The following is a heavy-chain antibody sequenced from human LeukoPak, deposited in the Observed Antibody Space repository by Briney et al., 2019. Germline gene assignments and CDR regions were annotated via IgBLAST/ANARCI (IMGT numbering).Heavy chain of an antibody. CDR3: ARGVGYHYSSGWYLDY. J-gene: IGHJ4*02. CDR1: GFTVSSNY. Sequence: GGSLRLSCAASGFTVSSNYMSWVRQAPGKGLEWVSVIYSGGSTYYADSVKGRFTISRDNSKNTLYLQMNSLRAEDTAVYYCARGVGYHYSSGWYLDYWGQGTLVTVSS. CDR2: IYSGGST. D-gene: IGHD6-19*01. V-gene: IGHV3-66*02.